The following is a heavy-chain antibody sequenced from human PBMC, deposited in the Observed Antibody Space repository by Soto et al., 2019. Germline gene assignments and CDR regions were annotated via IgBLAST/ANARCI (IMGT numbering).Heavy chain of an antibody. J-gene: IGHJ4*02. Sequence: QITLKESGPTLVKPTQTLTLTCTFSGFSLSTSGVGVGWIRQPPGKALEWLALIYWDDDKRYSPSLKSRLTITRDPSKKQVVLTMTNLDPVDTATYYCAHCAFKQLGPWWGQGTLVTVSS. CDR1: GFSLSTSGVG. D-gene: IGHD6-13*01. CDR2: IYWDDDK. CDR3: AHCAFKQLGPW. V-gene: IGHV2-5*02.